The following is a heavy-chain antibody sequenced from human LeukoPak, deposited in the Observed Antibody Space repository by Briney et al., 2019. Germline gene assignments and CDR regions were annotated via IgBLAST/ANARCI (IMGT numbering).Heavy chain of an antibody. J-gene: IGHJ4*02. D-gene: IGHD5-12*01. CDR3: ARGKGYSGYVDF. V-gene: IGHV4-34*01. CDR1: GGSFSGYY. CDR2: INHSGST. Sequence: SEILSLTCAVYGGSFSGYYWSWIRQPPGKGLEWIGEINHSGSTNYNPSLKSRVTISVDTSKNQFSLKLSSVTAADTAVYYCARGKGYSGYVDFWGQGTLVTVSS.